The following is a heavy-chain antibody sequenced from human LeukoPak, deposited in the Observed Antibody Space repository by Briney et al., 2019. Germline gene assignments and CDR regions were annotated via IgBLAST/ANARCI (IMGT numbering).Heavy chain of an antibody. CDR1: GFTFSSKT. Sequence: PGGSLRLSCAGSGFTFSSKTMNWVRQAPGKGLGWVSSISSRGSYIFCTHSVKGLFNISRDNAKKSLHLEMNSLRAEDTAVYYCARDRGALWYDTSGFAFDIWGQGTMVTVSS. CDR3: ARDRGALWYDTSGFAFDI. CDR2: ISSRGSYI. J-gene: IGHJ3*02. D-gene: IGHD3-22*01. V-gene: IGHV3-21*01.